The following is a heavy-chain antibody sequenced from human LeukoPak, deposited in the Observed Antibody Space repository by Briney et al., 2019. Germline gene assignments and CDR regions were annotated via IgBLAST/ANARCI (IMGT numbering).Heavy chain of an antibody. CDR1: GFTFNNYV. D-gene: IGHD6-19*01. CDR3: AKQDSSGWVGVAEYFQH. CDR2: ISSSGSST. J-gene: IGHJ1*01. Sequence: PGGSLRLSCAASGFTFNNYVMNWVRRAPGKGLEWVSGISSSGSSTYYADSVRGRFTISRDNSKNTLYLQMNSLRAEDTAVYYCAKQDSSGWVGVAEYFQHWGQGTLVSVSS. V-gene: IGHV3-23*01.